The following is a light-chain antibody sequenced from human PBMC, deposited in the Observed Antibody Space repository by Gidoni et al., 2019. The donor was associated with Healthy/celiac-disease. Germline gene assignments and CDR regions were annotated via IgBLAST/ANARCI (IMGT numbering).Light chain of an antibody. CDR3: QQYGSSPWT. V-gene: IGKV3-20*01. J-gene: IGKJ1*01. CDR1: QSVSSSY. Sequence: VLTQSPGTLSLSPGERATLSCRASQSVSSSYLAWYQQKPGQAPRLLIYGASSRATGIPDRFSGSGSGTDFTLTISRLEPEDFAVYYCQQYGSSPWTFGQGTKVEIK. CDR2: GAS.